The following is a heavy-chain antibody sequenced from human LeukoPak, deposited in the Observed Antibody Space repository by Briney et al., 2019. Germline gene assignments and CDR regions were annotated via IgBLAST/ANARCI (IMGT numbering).Heavy chain of an antibody. J-gene: IGHJ4*02. CDR3: ARAQTMVAYPFLY. Sequence: GGSLRLSCAASGFTFSSYSMNWVRQAPGKGLEWVSHITASGTAMFYADSVKGRFTISRDNAKNSLYLQMNSLRVEDTAVYYCARAQTMVAYPFLYWGQGTLVTVSS. CDR1: GFTFSSYS. V-gene: IGHV3-48*04. D-gene: IGHD4/OR15-4a*01. CDR2: ITASGTAM.